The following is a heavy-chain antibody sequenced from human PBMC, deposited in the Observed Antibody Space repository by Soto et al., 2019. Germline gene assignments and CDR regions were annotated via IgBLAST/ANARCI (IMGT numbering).Heavy chain of an antibody. Sequence: QITLKESGPTLVKPTQTLTLTCTFSGLSLSTTGVGVGWIRQPPGKALEWLALIYWDDDKRYSPSLKSSLTTTKDTSKTQVVLTMTNMDPVDTATYYCVHSRCGGDCLQSYPSHSYCGLDVWGQGTTVTVS. CDR1: GLSLSTTGVG. V-gene: IGHV2-5*02. CDR3: VHSRCGGDCLQSYPSHSYCGLDV. D-gene: IGHD2-21*02. J-gene: IGHJ6*02. CDR2: IYWDDDK.